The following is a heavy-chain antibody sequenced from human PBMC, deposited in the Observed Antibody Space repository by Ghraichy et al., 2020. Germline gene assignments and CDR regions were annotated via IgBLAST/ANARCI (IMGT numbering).Heavy chain of an antibody. V-gene: IGHV3-48*02. J-gene: IGHJ3*02. Sequence: GRSLRLSCAASEFTFSTYSMNWVRQAPGKGLEWISFISTTSNSIYYADSVKGRFTISRDNAKSSLYLQINSLRDEDTAVYYCARGKQWLVQGAFDIWGQGTMVTDSS. CDR3: ARGKQWLVQGAFDI. CDR2: ISTTSNSI. CDR1: EFTFSTYS. D-gene: IGHD6-19*01.